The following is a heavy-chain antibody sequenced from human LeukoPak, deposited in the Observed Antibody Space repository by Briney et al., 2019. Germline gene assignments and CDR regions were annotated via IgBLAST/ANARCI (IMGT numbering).Heavy chain of an antibody. Sequence: GGSLRLSCAASGFTFSNYWMTWVRQAPGKGLEWVAHVKPDGSEKSYVDSVKGRFTISRDNAQNSLYLQMNSLRAEDTAVYYCARDRGYYVFDYWGQGTLVAVSS. J-gene: IGHJ4*02. CDR3: ARDRGYYVFDY. D-gene: IGHD3-22*01. V-gene: IGHV3-7*01. CDR2: VKPDGSEK. CDR1: GFTFSNYW.